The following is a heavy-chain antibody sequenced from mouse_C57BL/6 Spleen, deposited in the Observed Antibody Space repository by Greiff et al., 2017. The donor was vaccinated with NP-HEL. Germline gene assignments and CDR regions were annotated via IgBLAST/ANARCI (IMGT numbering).Heavy chain of an antibody. CDR1: GFTFSSYA. CDR3: ARVYGYDDVLAWFAY. V-gene: IGHV5-4*01. Sequence: EVQVVESGGGLVKPGGSLKLSCAASGFTFSSYAMSWVRQTPEKRLEWVATISDGGSYTYYPDNVKGRFTISRDNAKNNLYLQMSHLKSEDTAMYYCARVYGYDDVLAWFAYWGQGTLVTVSA. J-gene: IGHJ3*01. CDR2: ISDGGSYT. D-gene: IGHD2-2*01.